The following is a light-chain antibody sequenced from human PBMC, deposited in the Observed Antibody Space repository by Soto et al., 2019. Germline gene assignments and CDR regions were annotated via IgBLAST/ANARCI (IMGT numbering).Light chain of an antibody. CDR1: ESVSSNY. V-gene: IGKV3-20*01. CDR3: EQYGSAPWT. J-gene: IGKJ1*01. CDR2: AAS. Sequence: EIVLTQSPGTLSSSPGERATLSCRASESVSSNYLAWYQQRPGQAPRILIYAASNRARGIPDRFGGSGSGTDFTLTVSRLEPEDFAVYDCEQYGSAPWTFGQGTTV.